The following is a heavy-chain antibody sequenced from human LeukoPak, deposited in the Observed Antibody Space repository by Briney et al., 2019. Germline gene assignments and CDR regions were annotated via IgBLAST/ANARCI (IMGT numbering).Heavy chain of an antibody. V-gene: IGHV3-21*01. J-gene: IGHJ4*02. D-gene: IGHD3-22*01. CDR3: ARGTYYYASSGYFPFDY. CDR1: GFTFSSYS. Sequence: GRSLRLSCAASGFTFSSYSMNWVRQAPGKGLEWVSSISSSSSYIYYADSVKGRFTISRDNAKNSLYLQMNSLRAEDTAVYYCARGTYYYASSGYFPFDYWGQGTLVTVSS. CDR2: ISSSSSYI.